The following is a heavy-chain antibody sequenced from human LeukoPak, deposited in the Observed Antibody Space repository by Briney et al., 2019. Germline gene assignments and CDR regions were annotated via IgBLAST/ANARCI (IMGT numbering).Heavy chain of an antibody. J-gene: IGHJ4*02. CDR1: GGSISTYY. CDR2: IHYGGST. Sequence: SETLSLTCTVSGGSISTYYWSWIRQPPGKGLEWIGFIHYGGSTKYNPSLNSRVTISVDTSKNQFSLTLSSVTAADTAVYYCAREYSYGYSYYFDYWGQGTLVTVSS. V-gene: IGHV4-59*01. CDR3: AREYSYGYSYYFDY. D-gene: IGHD5-18*01.